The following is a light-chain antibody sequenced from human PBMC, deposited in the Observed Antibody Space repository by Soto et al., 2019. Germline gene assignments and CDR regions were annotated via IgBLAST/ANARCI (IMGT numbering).Light chain of an antibody. J-gene: IGLJ3*02. CDR2: EVS. CDR1: SSDIGGYNY. V-gene: IGLV2-14*01. Sequence: QSALTQPASVSGSPGQSITISCTGTSSDIGGYNYVSWYQQHPGKAPKVMIYEVSHRPSGVSSRFSGSKSANTASLTISGLQAEDEGDYFCCSYRSDPTPGWVFGGGTKLTVL. CDR3: CSYRSDPTPGWV.